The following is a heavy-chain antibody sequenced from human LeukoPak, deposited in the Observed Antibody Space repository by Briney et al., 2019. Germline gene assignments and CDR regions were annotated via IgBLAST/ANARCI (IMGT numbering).Heavy chain of an antibody. D-gene: IGHD3-16*02. CDR3: ARVRQAFGGVIVTIDY. J-gene: IGHJ4*02. V-gene: IGHV1-2*02. Sequence: ASVKVSCKASGYTFTSYDINWVRQAPGQGLEWMGWINPNSGGTNYAQKFQGRVTMTRDTSISTAYMELSRLRSDDTAVYYCARVRQAFGGVIVTIDYWGQGTLVTVSS. CDR2: INPNSGGT. CDR1: GYTFTSYD.